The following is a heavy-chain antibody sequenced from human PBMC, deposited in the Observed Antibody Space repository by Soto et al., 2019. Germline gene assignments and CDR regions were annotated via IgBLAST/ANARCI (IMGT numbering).Heavy chain of an antibody. CDR3: ARQDWNYNWFDP. J-gene: IGHJ5*02. Sequence: ASVKVSCKASGYTFTSYYMHWVRQAPGQGLEWMGIINPSGGSTSYAQTLQGRVTMTTDTSTSTAYMEVRSLRSDDTAVYYCARQDWNYNWFDPWGQGTLVTVSS. CDR1: GYTFTSYY. V-gene: IGHV1-46*01. D-gene: IGHD1-7*01. CDR2: INPSGGST.